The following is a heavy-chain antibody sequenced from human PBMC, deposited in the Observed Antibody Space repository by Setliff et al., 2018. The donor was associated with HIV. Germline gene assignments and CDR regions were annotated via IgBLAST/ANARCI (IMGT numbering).Heavy chain of an antibody. CDR1: GGSISSGDYY. V-gene: IGHV4-30-4*08. Sequence: SETLSLTCTVSGGSISSGDYYWSWIRQPPGKGLERIGYIYYSGSTYSSPSLKSRVTISVDRSKNQFSLGLSSVTAADTAVYYCARVSFWAFDIWGQGSMVTVSS. CDR3: ARVSFWAFDI. D-gene: IGHD3-3*01. CDR2: IYYSGST. J-gene: IGHJ3*02.